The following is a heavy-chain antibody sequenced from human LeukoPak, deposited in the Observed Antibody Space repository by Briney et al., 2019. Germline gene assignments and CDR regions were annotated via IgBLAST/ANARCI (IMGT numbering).Heavy chain of an antibody. V-gene: IGHV4-59*01. CDR1: GGSISSYY. CDR3: ARGDYIWGSYRYTNAFDI. Sequence: SETLSLTCTVSGGSISSYYWSWIRQPPGKGLEWIGYIYYSGSTNYNPSLKSRVTISVDTSKNQFSPKLSSVTAADTAVYYCARGDYIWGSYRYTNAFDIWGQGTMVTVSS. CDR2: IYYSGST. J-gene: IGHJ3*02. D-gene: IGHD3-16*02.